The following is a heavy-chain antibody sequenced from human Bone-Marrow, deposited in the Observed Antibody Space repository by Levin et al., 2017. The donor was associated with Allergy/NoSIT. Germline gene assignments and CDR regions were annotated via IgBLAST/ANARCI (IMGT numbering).Heavy chain of an antibody. CDR2: IRSKANSYAT. Sequence: GESLKISCAASGFTFSGSAMHWVRQASGKGLEWVGRIRSKANSYATAYAASVKGRFTISRDDSKNTAYLQMNSLKTEDTAVYYCTRHGAVGGYDYWGYYYYYYMDVWGKGTTVTVSS. J-gene: IGHJ6*03. CDR1: GFTFSGSA. D-gene: IGHD5-12*01. V-gene: IGHV3-73*01. CDR3: TRHGAVGGYDYWGYYYYYYMDV.